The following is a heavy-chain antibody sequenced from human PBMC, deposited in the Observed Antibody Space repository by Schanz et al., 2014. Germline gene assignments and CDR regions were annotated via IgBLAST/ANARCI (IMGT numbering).Heavy chain of an antibody. V-gene: IGHV3-72*01. J-gene: IGHJ4*02. CDR2: SRNKGHSYTS. CDR3: ARRNFYDKSAAFDY. D-gene: IGHD3-9*01. Sequence: AQLVESGGGVVQPGRSLRLSCVASGFTFSDHFMDWVRQAPGKGLEWVGHSRNKGHSYTSEYAASVKGRFTISRDESESSLYLQMDSLKTEDTAVYYCARRNFYDKSAAFDYWGQGSLVTVSS. CDR1: GFTFSDHF.